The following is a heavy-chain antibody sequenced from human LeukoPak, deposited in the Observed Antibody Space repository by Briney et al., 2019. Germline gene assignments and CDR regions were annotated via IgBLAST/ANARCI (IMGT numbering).Heavy chain of an antibody. J-gene: IGHJ4*01. Sequence: SETLSLTCTVSGGSISSSSYFWGWIRQPPGKGLEWIGSIYYSGSTYYNPSLESRVTISVHTSKNQLSLKLRSVTAADTAVYYCASSQWLGRLLVYWGQGTLVTVSS. V-gene: IGHV4-39*01. CDR2: IYYSGST. CDR3: ASSQWLGRLLVY. D-gene: IGHD6-19*01. CDR1: GGSISSSSYF.